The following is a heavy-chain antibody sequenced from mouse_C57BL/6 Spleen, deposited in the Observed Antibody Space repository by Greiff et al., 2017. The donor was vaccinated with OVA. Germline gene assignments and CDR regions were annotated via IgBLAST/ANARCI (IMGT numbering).Heavy chain of an antibody. J-gene: IGHJ3*01. CDR1: GYTFTSYW. CDR3: TTGADSSGYGAY. Sequence: QVQLQQPGAELVKPGASVKLSCKASGYTFTSYWMQWVKQRPGQGLEWIGEIDPSDSYTNYNQKFKGKATLTVDTSSSTAYLQLSSLTSEDTAVYYCTTGADSSGYGAYWGQGTLVTVSA. D-gene: IGHD3-2*02. CDR2: IDPSDSYT. V-gene: IGHV1-50*01.